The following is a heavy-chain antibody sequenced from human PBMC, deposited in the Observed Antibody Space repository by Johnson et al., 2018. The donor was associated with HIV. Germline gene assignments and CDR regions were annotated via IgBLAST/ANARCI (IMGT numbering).Heavy chain of an antibody. CDR1: GFTFSDYY. J-gene: IGHJ3*02. D-gene: IGHD6-25*01. CDR3: ALKAAFNDAFDI. Sequence: QVLLVESGGGLVKPGGSLRLSCAASGFTFSDYYMSWIRQAPGKGLEWVAVIWYDGSNKYYADSVKGRFTVSRDNSKNTLYLQMNSLRAEDTAVYYCALKAAFNDAFDILGQGTMVTVSS. V-gene: IGHV3-33*08. CDR2: IWYDGSNK.